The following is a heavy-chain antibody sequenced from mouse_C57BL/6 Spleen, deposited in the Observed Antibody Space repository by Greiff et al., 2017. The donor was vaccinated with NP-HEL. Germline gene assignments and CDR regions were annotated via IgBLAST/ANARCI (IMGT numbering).Heavy chain of an antibody. D-gene: IGHD1-1*01. J-gene: IGHJ4*01. Sequence: QVQLKESGPELVKPGASVKISCKASGYAFSSSWMNWVKQRPGKGLEWIGRIYPGDGDTNYNGKFKGKATLTADKSSSTAYMQLSSLTSEDSSVYFCARVTTVVATRAMDYWGQGTSVTVSS. CDR2: IYPGDGDT. V-gene: IGHV1-82*01. CDR1: GYAFSSSW. CDR3: ARVTTVVATRAMDY.